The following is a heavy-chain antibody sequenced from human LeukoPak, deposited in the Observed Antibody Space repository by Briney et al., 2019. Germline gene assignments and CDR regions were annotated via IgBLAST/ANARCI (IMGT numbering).Heavy chain of an antibody. CDR2: INNDGSAT. V-gene: IGHV3-74*01. CDR3: ARDVGYSVYD. CDR1: GYTFRSSW. J-gene: IGHJ4*02. Sequence: GGSQTLSCAASGYTFRSSWMHWPRQGPGKGLVWVSRINNDGSATTYADSVKGRFTISRDTAKNTVFLQMNSLRAEDTAVYYCARDVGYSVYDWGQGTLVTVSS. D-gene: IGHD5/OR15-5a*01.